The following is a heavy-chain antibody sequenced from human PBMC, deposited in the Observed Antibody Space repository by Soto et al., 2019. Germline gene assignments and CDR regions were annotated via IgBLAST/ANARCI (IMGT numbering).Heavy chain of an antibody. CDR1: GFSFSSDT. CDR3: ARAHGVAWFDS. CDR2: ITNRGTHT. J-gene: IGHJ5*01. D-gene: IGHD2-15*01. Sequence: GSLRLSCTASGFSFSSDTMNWVRQAPGKGRRWVASITNRGTHTYSADSVKGRFTISRDNDKNSLYLQMNNLRAEDTGTYYCARAHGVAWFDSWGLGTLDTVSS. V-gene: IGHV3-21*06.